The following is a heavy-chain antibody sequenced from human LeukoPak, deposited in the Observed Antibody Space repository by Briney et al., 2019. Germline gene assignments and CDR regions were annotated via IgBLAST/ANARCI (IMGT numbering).Heavy chain of an antibody. V-gene: IGHV3-48*03. D-gene: IGHD3-22*01. CDR3: ARDLPYGISDYPPGI. Sequence: GGSLRLSCAASGFTFSSYEMNCVRQAPGKGRGWVSYISSRGITIYYADSVRGRFAISRDNAKNSLYLQMNSLRAEDTAVYYCARDLPYGISDYPPGIWGQGTLVTVSS. CDR2: ISSRGITI. CDR1: GFTFSSYE. J-gene: IGHJ4*02.